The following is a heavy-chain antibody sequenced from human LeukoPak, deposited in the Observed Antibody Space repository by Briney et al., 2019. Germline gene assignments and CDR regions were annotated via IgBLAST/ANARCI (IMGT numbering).Heavy chain of an antibody. CDR3: AKDPSSSSHYYYYMDV. CDR2: IRYDGSNK. Sequence: GGSLRLSCAGSGFTFSNSWMGWVRQAPGKGLEWVAFIRYDGSNKYYADSVKGRFTISRDNSKNTLYLQMNSLRAEDTAVYYCAKDPSSSSHYYYYMDVWGKGTTVTVSS. D-gene: IGHD6-6*01. V-gene: IGHV3-30*02. CDR1: GFTFSNSW. J-gene: IGHJ6*03.